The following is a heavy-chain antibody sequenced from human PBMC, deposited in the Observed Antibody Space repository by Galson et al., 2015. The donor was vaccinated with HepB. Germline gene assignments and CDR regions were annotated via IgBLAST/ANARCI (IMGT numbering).Heavy chain of an antibody. D-gene: IGHD3-22*01. Sequence: SLRLSCAASGFTFDTFAMHWVRQAPGKGLEWVSLISYDGSNDYYAASVKGRFTVSRDDSKNTLFLQMNRLRPEDTAVYYCARGLYYYDSSGYFVHHWGQGTLVTVSS. CDR1: GFTFDTFA. V-gene: IGHV3-30-3*01. CDR2: ISYDGSND. J-gene: IGHJ1*01. CDR3: ARGLYYYDSSGYFVHH.